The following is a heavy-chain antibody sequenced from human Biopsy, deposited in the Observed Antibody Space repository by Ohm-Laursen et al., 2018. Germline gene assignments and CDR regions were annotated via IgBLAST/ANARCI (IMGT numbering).Heavy chain of an antibody. J-gene: IGHJ4*02. V-gene: IGHV4-4*07. CDR3: ARDSPSYADYPFDY. CDR1: GGSINSHH. D-gene: IGHD4-17*01. Sequence: TLSLTCTVSGGSINSHHRSWIRQPAGKGLEWIGRVYISGGTTYNPSLKSRVTMSPDTSKNQFSLRLRSVTAADTAVYYCARDSPSYADYPFDYWGQGTLVTVSS. CDR2: VYISGGT.